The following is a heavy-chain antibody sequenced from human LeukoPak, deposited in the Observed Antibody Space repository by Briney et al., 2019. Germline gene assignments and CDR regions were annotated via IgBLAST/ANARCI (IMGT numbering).Heavy chain of an antibody. CDR2: INHSGST. Sequence: SETLSLTCSVSGGSISSYYWSWIRQPPGKGLEWIGEINHSGSTNYNPSLKSRVTISVDTSKNQFSLKLSSVTAADTAVYYCASKYYYDSSGYDYWGQGTLVTVSS. CDR3: ASKYYYDSSGYDY. J-gene: IGHJ4*02. V-gene: IGHV4-34*01. D-gene: IGHD3-22*01. CDR1: GGSISSYY.